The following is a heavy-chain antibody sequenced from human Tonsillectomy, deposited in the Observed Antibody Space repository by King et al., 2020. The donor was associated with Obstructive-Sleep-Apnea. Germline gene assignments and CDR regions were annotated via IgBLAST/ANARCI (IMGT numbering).Heavy chain of an antibody. CDR1: GGSISSSSYY. V-gene: IGHV4-39*01. CDR2: IYYSGST. CDR3: ARHLAYEWFGEFPRYWYFDL. D-gene: IGHD3-10*01. Sequence: QLQESGPGLVKPSETLSLACTVSGGSISSSSYYWGWIRQPPGKGLEWIGSIYYSGSTYYNPSLKSRVTISVHTSKNQFSLKLSSVTAADTAVYYCARHLAYEWFGEFPRYWYFDLWGRGTLVTDSS. J-gene: IGHJ2*01.